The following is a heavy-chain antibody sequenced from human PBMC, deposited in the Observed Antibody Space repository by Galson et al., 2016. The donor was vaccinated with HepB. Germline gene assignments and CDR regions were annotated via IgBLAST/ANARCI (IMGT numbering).Heavy chain of an antibody. CDR2: ISYDGTNT. CDR3: AKDAILGCGRDCYVDY. V-gene: IGHV3-30*18. Sequence: SLRLSCAASGFGFRSYGMHWVRQAPGKGLVWVAGISYDGTNTYYADSVKGRFTISRDNSKNTLYLQMNSLRAEDTAVYFCAKDAILGCGRDCYVDYWGQGTLVTVSS. D-gene: IGHD2-21*02. J-gene: IGHJ4*02. CDR1: GFGFRSYG.